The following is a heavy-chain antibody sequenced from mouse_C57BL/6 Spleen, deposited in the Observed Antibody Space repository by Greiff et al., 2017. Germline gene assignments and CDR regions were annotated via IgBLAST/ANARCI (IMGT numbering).Heavy chain of an antibody. Sequence: VQLQQSGPGLVQPSQSLSITCTVSGFSLTSYGVHWVRQSPGKGLEWLGVIWSGGSTDYNAAFISRLSISKDNSKSQVFFKMNRLQAADTAIYDCASPPLVGSSYAMDYWGQGTSVTVSS. J-gene: IGHJ4*01. V-gene: IGHV2-2*01. CDR2: IWSGGST. D-gene: IGHD1-1*01. CDR3: ASPPLVGSSYAMDY. CDR1: GFSLTSYG.